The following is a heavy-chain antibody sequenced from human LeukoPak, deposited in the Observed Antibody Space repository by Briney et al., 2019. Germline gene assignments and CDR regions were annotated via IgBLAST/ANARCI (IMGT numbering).Heavy chain of an antibody. CDR3: ARDQEGSSGWYTGGGYYYYGMDV. V-gene: IGHV6-1*01. CDR2: TYYRSKWYN. CDR1: GDSVSSNSAA. Sequence: SQTLSLTCAISGDSVSSNSAAWNWIRQSPSRGLEWLGGTYYRSKWYNDYAVSVKSRITINPDTSKNQFSLQLNSVTPEDTAVYYCARDQEGSSGWYTGGGYYYYGMDVWGQGTTVTVSS. D-gene: IGHD6-19*01. J-gene: IGHJ6*02.